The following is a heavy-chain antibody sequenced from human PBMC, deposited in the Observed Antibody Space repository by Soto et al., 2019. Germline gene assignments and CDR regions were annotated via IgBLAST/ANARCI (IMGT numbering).Heavy chain of an antibody. CDR1: GYTFTSYD. Sequence: GASVKVSCKASGYTFTSYDIYWVRQATGQGLEWMGWMNPNSGGTNYAQKFQGWVTMTRDTSISTAYMELSRLRSDDTAVYYCATQKNYDILTGLPRYYYYGMDVWG. CDR2: MNPNSGGT. J-gene: IGHJ6*02. D-gene: IGHD3-9*01. V-gene: IGHV1-2*04. CDR3: ATQKNYDILTGLPRYYYYGMDV.